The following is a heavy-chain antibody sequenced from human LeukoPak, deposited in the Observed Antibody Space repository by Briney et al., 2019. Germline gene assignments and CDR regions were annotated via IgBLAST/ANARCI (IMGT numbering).Heavy chain of an antibody. CDR2: ISSSGSTI. CDR3: AKWGDYDVLTGYYVSDY. V-gene: IGHV3-48*03. J-gene: IGHJ4*02. CDR1: GFTFSSYE. D-gene: IGHD3-9*01. Sequence: PGGSLRLSCAASGFTFSSYEMNWVRQAPGKGLEWVSYISSSGSTIYYADSVKGRFTISRDDAKNSLYLQINSLRAEDTAVYYCAKWGDYDVLTGYYVSDYWGQGTLVTVSS.